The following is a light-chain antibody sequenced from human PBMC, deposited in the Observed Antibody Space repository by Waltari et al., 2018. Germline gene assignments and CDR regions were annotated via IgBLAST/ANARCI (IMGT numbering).Light chain of an antibody. J-gene: IGLJ2*01. CDR2: SNN. CDR3: AVWDDSLNGVV. V-gene: IGLV1-44*01. CDR1: SSNIGSNT. Sequence: QSVLTQPPSASGSPGQRVTISCSGSSSNIGSNTVNWYQHLPGTAPKLLIYSNNHRPSGGPDRCAGSKSGTSASLAIGGLQSEDEADYYCAVWDDSLNGVVFGGGTKLTVL.